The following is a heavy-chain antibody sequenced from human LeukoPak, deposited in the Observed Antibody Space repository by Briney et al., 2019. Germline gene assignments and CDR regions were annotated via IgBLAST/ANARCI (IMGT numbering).Heavy chain of an antibody. CDR2: IIPILGIA. V-gene: IGHV1-69*04. D-gene: IGHD6-13*01. Sequence: GASVKVSCKASGGTFSSYAISWVQQAPGQGLEWMGRIIPILGIANYAQKFQGRVTITADKSTSTAYMELSSLGSEDTAVYYCATRIAAAKGVWFDPWGQGTLVTVSS. CDR1: GGTFSSYA. CDR3: ATRIAAAKGVWFDP. J-gene: IGHJ5*02.